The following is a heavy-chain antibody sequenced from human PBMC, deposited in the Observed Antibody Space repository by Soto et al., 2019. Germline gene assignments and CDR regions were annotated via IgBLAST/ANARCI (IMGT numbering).Heavy chain of an antibody. D-gene: IGHD6-13*01. Sequence: EVQLVESGGGLVQPGGSLRLSCAASGLTFSSYSMNWVRQAPGKGLEWVSFITSSSITKYYTDSVKGRFSISRDNAQNSLYLQMNSLRDDDTAVYYCATDGYSSSWPYFDYWGQGILVTVSS. J-gene: IGHJ4*02. V-gene: IGHV3-48*02. CDR3: ATDGYSSSWPYFDY. CDR1: GLTFSSYS. CDR2: ITSSSITK.